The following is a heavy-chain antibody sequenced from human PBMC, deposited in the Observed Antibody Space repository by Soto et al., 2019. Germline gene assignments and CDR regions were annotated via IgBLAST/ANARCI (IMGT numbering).Heavy chain of an antibody. Sequence: GSLRLSCAASGFTISNYGMHWVRQAPGKGLEWVAVISYDGTITYYADSVKGRFTISRDNSKNTLYLQMNSLRTEDTAVYYCATTRVGPCSSSICFSGIFDGMDVWGQGTTVTVSS. J-gene: IGHJ6*02. CDR1: GFTISNYG. V-gene: IGHV3-30-3*01. CDR3: ATTRVGPCSSSICFSGIFDGMDV. D-gene: IGHD2-2*01. CDR2: ISYDGTIT.